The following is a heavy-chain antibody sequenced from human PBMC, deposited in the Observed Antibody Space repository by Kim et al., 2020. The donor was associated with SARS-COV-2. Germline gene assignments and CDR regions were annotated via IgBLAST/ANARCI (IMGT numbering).Heavy chain of an antibody. CDR3: ARGDYGVSGYYYDWYFDL. Sequence: VKGRFTISRDNSKNTLYLQMNSLRAEDTAMYHCARGDYGVSGYYYDWYFDLWGRGTLVTVSS. V-gene: IGHV3-30*01. J-gene: IGHJ2*01. D-gene: IGHD3-22*01.